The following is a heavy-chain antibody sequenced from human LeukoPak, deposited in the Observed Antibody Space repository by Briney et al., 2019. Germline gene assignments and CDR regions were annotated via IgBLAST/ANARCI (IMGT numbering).Heavy chain of an antibody. CDR2: IQYDRTNE. J-gene: IGHJ6*03. CDR3: ARATYSSGWYALEDYYYYYMDV. D-gene: IGHD6-19*01. Sequence: PGGSLRLSCAASAFTFSSYGMHWVRQAPGKGLEWVAYIQYDRTNEQYAHSVKGRFRISRDNSNNILYLQMNSLRAEDTAVYYCARATYSSGWYALEDYYYYYMDVWGKGTTVTISS. CDR1: AFTFSSYG. V-gene: IGHV3-30*02.